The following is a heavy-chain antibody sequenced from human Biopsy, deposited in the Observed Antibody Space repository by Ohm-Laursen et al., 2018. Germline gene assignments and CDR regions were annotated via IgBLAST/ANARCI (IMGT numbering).Heavy chain of an antibody. D-gene: IGHD2-21*01. CDR2: INPASGST. CDR1: GYTFSNYY. V-gene: IGHV1-46*01. J-gene: IGHJ4*02. Sequence: SVKVSCKTSGYTFSNYYLHWVRQAPGQAFEWMGLINPASGSTNLAQKYQGRVTMTRDTSTSTVYMQLSSLKSEDTAVYFCARGEGVIDWGQGTLVTVSS. CDR3: ARGEGVID.